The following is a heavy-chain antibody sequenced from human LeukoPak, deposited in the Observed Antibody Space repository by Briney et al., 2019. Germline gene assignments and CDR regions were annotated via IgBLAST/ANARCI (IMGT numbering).Heavy chain of an antibody. Sequence: PSETLSLTCTVSGGSISSGGYYWSWIRQHPGKGLEWIGYIYYSGSTTYNPSLKSRVTISVDTSKNQFSLKLSSVTAADTAVYYCARETSSGSGYYFDYWGQGTLVTVSS. CDR2: IYYSGST. CDR1: GGSISSGGYY. D-gene: IGHD3-22*01. V-gene: IGHV4-61*08. CDR3: ARETSSGSGYYFDY. J-gene: IGHJ4*02.